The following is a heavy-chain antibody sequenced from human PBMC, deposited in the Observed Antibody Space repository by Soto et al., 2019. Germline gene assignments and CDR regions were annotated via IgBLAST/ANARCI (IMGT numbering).Heavy chain of an antibody. Sequence: EMQVVESGGNLVQPGGSLRLSCAASGFTFSTYYMTWVRQAPGKGLEWVAHINQDGSARYYVESVKDRFTISRDNAQNFLYLHMNSLRVEDTAVYRWTSWNGAMDVGGQGTTVTVS. D-gene: IGHD1-1*01. CDR2: INQDGSAR. CDR3: TSWNGAMDV. CDR1: GFTFSTYY. V-gene: IGHV3-7*03. J-gene: IGHJ6*02.